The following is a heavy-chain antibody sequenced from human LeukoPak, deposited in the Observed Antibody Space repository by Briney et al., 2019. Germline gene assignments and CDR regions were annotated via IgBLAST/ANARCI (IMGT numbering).Heavy chain of an antibody. V-gene: IGHV3-23*01. D-gene: IGHD2-2*01. Sequence: PGGPLRLSCVASGYIFNNYAVSWVRQAPGKGLEWGSAISGSGSTYYAHSVKGRFTISRDNSKNTGYLQMNSLRAEDTAVYYCVKGGQDCSPTTCYYDWGQGTLVTVSS. CDR2: ISGSGST. CDR3: VKGGQDCSPTTCYYD. CDR1: GYIFNNYA. J-gene: IGHJ4*02.